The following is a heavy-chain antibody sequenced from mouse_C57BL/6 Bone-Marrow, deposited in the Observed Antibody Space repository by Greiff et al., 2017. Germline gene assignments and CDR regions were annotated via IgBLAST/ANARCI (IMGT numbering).Heavy chain of an antibody. Sequence: EVKVVESGGGLVQPGGSLKLSCAASGFTFSDYYMYWVRQTQEKRLEWVAYISNGGGSTYYPDTVKGRFTISRDNAKNTLYLQRSRLKSEDTAMYYCARHDWDWFAYWGQGTLVTVSA. J-gene: IGHJ3*01. CDR3: ARHDWDWFAY. CDR1: GFTFSDYY. CDR2: ISNGGGST. D-gene: IGHD4-1*01. V-gene: IGHV5-12*01.